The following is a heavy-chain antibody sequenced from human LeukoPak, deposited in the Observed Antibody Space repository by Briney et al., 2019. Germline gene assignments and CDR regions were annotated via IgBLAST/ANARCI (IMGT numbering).Heavy chain of an antibody. J-gene: IGHJ5*02. D-gene: IGHD1-26*01. CDR2: ISWNSGSI. V-gene: IGHV3-9*01. CDR1: GFTFDDYA. CDR3: AKEKHSRSRGFVSWFDP. Sequence: GGSLRLSCAASGFTFDDYAMHWVRQAPGKGLEWVSGISWNSGSIGYADSVKGRFTISRDNAKNSLYLQMNSLRAEDTALYHCAKEKHSRSRGFVSWFDPWGQGTLVTVSS.